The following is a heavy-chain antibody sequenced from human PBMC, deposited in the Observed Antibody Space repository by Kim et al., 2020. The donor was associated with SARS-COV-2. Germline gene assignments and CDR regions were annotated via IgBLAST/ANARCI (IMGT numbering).Heavy chain of an antibody. V-gene: IGHV1-46*01. D-gene: IGHD6-13*01. CDR2: ST. CDR3: ARRYSSSWFDY. Sequence: STSNAQKFQGRVTMTRDTSTSTVYMELSSLRSEDTAVYCCARRYSSSWFDYWGQGTLVTVSS. J-gene: IGHJ4*02.